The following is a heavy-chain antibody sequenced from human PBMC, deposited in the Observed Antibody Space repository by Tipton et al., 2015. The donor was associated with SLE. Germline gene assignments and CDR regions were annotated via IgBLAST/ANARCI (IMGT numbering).Heavy chain of an antibody. V-gene: IGHV4-59*08. CDR1: GGSISSYY. CDR3: ARTIYDSSGYYPG. D-gene: IGHD3-22*01. CDR2: IYYSGST. J-gene: IGHJ4*02. Sequence: TLSLTCTVSGGSISSYYWSWIRQPPGKGLEWIGSIYYSGSTYYNPSLKSRVTISVDTSKNQFSLKLSSVTAADTAVYYCARTIYDSSGYYPGWGQGTLVTVSS.